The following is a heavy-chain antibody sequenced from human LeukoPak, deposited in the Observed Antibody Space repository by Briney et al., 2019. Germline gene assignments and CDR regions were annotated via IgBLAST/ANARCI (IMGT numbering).Heavy chain of an antibody. J-gene: IGHJ5*02. CDR3: ARDLRGWFDP. CDR1: GGSISSYY. Sequence: PSETLFLTCTVSGGSISSYYWSWIRQPPGKGLEWIGYIYYSGSTNYNPSLKSRVTISVDTSKNQFSLKLSSVTAADTAVYYCARDLRGWFDPWGQGTLVTVSS. CDR2: IYYSGST. V-gene: IGHV4-59*01.